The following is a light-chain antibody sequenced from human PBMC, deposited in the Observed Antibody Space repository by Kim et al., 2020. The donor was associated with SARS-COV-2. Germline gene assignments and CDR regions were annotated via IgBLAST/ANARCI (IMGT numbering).Light chain of an antibody. Sequence: GQPATISCPGTSSDVGVYNYVSWYQQHPGKAPKLMIYDVSKRPSGVPDRFSGSKSGNTASLTISGLQAEDEADYYCCSYAGSYTWVFGGGTQLTVL. J-gene: IGLJ3*02. CDR3: CSYAGSYTWV. V-gene: IGLV2-11*01. CDR1: SSDVGVYNY. CDR2: DVS.